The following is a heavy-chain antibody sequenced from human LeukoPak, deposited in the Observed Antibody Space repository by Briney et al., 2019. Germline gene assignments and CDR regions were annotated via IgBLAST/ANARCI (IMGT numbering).Heavy chain of an antibody. CDR3: ARLDDCGDPHDFDC. CDR2: VHKSGRT. D-gene: IGHD4-17*01. CDR1: TVSGSSGNF. V-gene: IGHV4-4*02. J-gene: IGHJ4*02. Sequence: SETLSLTCALSTVSGSSGNFWSWVRQPPGEGLEWIGEVHKSGRTNYNPSLKTRVTISIDASKNQLSLELTSVTAADTAVYYCARLDDCGDPHDFDCWGQGTLVTVSS.